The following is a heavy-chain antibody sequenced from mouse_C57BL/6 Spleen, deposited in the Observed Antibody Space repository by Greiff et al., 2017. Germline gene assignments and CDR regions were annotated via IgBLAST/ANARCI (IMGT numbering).Heavy chain of an antibody. J-gene: IGHJ4*01. CDR3: ARSGSSGYNAMDY. CDR1: GYTFTSYW. Sequence: QVQLQQPGAELVRPGSSVKLSCKASGYTFTSYWMHWVKQRPIQGLEWIGNIDPSDSETHYNQKFKDKATLTVDKSSSTAYMQLSSLTSEASAVYYCARSGSSGYNAMDYWGQGTSVTVSS. CDR2: IDPSDSET. D-gene: IGHD3-2*02. V-gene: IGHV1-52*01.